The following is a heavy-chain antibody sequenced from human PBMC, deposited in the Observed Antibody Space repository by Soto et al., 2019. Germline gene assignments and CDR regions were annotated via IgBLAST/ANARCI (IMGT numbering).Heavy chain of an antibody. CDR3: ARDGPLQGPVPAAVYGMDV. V-gene: IGHV4-31*03. D-gene: IGHD2-2*01. CDR1: GGSISSGGYY. CDR2: IYYSGST. Sequence: QVQLQESGPGLVKPSQTLSLTCTVSGGSISSGGYYWSWIRQHPGKGLEWIGYIYYSGSTYYNPSLKSRVTISVDTSKNQFSLKLSSVTAADTAVYYCARDGPLQGPVPAAVYGMDVWGQGTTVTVSS. J-gene: IGHJ6*02.